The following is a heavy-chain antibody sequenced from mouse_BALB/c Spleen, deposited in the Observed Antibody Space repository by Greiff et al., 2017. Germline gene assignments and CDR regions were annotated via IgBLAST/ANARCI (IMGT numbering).Heavy chain of an antibody. Sequence: VQLKESGGGLVQPGGSLKLSCAASGFTFSSYGMSWVRQTPDKRLELVATINSNGGSTYYPDSVKGRFTISRDNAKNTLYLQMSSLKSEDTAMYYCARAAYDYDAMDYWGQGTSVTVSS. D-gene: IGHD2-10*02. CDR2: INSNGGST. CDR3: ARAAYDYDAMDY. J-gene: IGHJ4*01. V-gene: IGHV5-6-3*01. CDR1: GFTFSSYG.